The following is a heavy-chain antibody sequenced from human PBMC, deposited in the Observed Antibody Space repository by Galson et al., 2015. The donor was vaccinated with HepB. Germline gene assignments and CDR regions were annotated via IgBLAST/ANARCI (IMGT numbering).Heavy chain of an antibody. CDR1: GYTFTKFG. CDR3: ATARYSTSPPDN. J-gene: IGHJ4*02. CDR2: ISGYNGNT. V-gene: IGHV1-18*01. D-gene: IGHD6-6*01. Sequence: SVKVSCKASGYTFTKFGINWVRQAPGQGLEWMAWISGYNGNTNYAQKFQGRVTMTTDTSTSTAYMELRSLTSDDTAVYYCATARYSTSPPDNWGQGTLVTVSS.